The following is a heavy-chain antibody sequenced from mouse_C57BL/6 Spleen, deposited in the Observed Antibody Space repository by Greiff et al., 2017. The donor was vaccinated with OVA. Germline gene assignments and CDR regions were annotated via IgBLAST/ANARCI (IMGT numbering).Heavy chain of an antibody. J-gene: IGHJ4*01. Sequence: QVQLKQPGAELVKPGASVKVSCKASGYTFTSYWMHWVKQRPGQGLEWIGRIHPSDSDTNYNQKFKGKATLTVDKSSSTTYMQLSSLTSEDSAVYYCAIGGSTMVTTEAMDYWGQGTSVTVSS. D-gene: IGHD2-2*01. CDR2: IHPSDSDT. V-gene: IGHV1-74*01. CDR1: GYTFTSYW. CDR3: AIGGSTMVTTEAMDY.